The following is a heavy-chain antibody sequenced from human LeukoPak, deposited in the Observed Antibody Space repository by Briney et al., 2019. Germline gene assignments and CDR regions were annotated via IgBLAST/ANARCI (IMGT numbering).Heavy chain of an antibody. Sequence: PSETLSLTCTVSGGSISSGGYYWSWIRQHPGKGLEWIGYIYYSGSTYYNPSLKSRVTISADTSKNQFSLRLSSVTAADTAVYYCARGARWMEYQLTPFDYWGQGTLVTVSS. D-gene: IGHD2-2*01. CDR3: ARGARWMEYQLTPFDY. CDR2: IYYSGST. CDR1: GGSISSGGYY. J-gene: IGHJ4*02. V-gene: IGHV4-31*03.